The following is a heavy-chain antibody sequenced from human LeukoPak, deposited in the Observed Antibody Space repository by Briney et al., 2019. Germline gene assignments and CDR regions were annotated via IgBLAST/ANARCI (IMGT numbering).Heavy chain of an antibody. J-gene: IGHJ4*02. CDR3: AKGKYSSGGVPDY. Sequence: TGGSLGLSCVASEFTFSRHAMNWVRQAPGKGLEWVSSISGGGESTYYADSVKGRFTVSRDNSKNTLYLQINSLRGEDTAVYYCAKGKYSSGGVPDYWGQGTLVTVSS. CDR1: EFTFSRHA. CDR2: ISGGGEST. V-gene: IGHV3-23*01. D-gene: IGHD6-19*01.